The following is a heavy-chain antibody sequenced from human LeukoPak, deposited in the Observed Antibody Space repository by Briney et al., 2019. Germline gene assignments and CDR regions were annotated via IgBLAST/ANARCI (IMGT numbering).Heavy chain of an antibody. V-gene: IGHV3-21*01. D-gene: IGHD5/OR15-5a*01. CDR3: ARDPTQYLRYGHFDY. CDR2: INNVASHI. Sequence: GGSLRLSCAAPGFTFSSSAMNWVRQAPGKGLEWVSSINNVASHIYYAHSVKGRFTISRDNAKNSLYLQMNSLSDEDTAVYYCARDPTQYLRYGHFDYWGQGTLVTVSS. J-gene: IGHJ4*02. CDR1: GFTFSSSA.